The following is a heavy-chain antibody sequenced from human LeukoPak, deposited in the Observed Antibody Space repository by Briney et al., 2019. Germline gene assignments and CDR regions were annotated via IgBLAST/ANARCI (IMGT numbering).Heavy chain of an antibody. CDR3: AREASWSSSWYTGSSYYFDY. J-gene: IGHJ4*02. V-gene: IGHV1-2*02. CDR2: INPNSGGT. CDR1: GYTFTGYY. D-gene: IGHD6-13*01. Sequence: ASVKVSCKASGYTFTGYYMHWVRQAPGQGLEWMGWINPNSGGTIYAQKLQGRVTMTTDTSTSTAYMELRSLRSDDTAVYYCAREASWSSSWYTGSSYYFDYWGQGTLVTVSS.